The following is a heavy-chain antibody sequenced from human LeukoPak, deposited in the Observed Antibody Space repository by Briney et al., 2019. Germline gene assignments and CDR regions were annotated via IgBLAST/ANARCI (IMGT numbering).Heavy chain of an antibody. CDR2: IYYSGST. J-gene: IGHJ4*02. CDR3: ARVPGIYGDYVIYFDY. CDR1: GFTVSSNY. D-gene: IGHD4-17*01. Sequence: GSLRLSCAASGFTVSSNYMSWIRQPPGKGLEWIGYIYYSGSTNYNPSLKSRVTISVDTSKNQFSLKLSSVTAADTAVYYCARVPGIYGDYVIYFDYWGQGTLVTVSS. V-gene: IGHV4-59*02.